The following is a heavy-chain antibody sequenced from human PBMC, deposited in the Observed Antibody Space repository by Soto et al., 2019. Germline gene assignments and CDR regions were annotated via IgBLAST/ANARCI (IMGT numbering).Heavy chain of an antibody. V-gene: IGHV3-73*01. CDR3: TRSKAIFGVVSSDVFDI. CDR1: GFTFSGSA. CDR2: IRSKANSYAT. D-gene: IGHD3-3*01. Sequence: PGGSLRLSCAASGFTFSGSAMHWVRQASGKGLEWVGRIRSKANSYATAYAASVKGRFTISRDDSKNTAYLQMNSLKTEDTAVYYCTRSKAIFGVVSSDVFDIWGQGKMVTVSS. J-gene: IGHJ3*02.